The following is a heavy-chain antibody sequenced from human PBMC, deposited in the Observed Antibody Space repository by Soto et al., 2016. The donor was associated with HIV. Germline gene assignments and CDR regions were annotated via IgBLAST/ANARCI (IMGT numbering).Heavy chain of an antibody. J-gene: IGHJ4*02. CDR2: IDSDGTTT. CDR3: TRGGPSGSYFSFDY. Sequence: EVQLVESGGGLVQPGGSLRLSCAASGFTFSNYWIHWVRQAPGKGLVWVSRIDSDGTTTNYADSVKGRFTISRDNAKNTLYLQMNSLRAEDTAIYYRTRGGPSGSYFSFDYWGQGNPGHRLL. V-gene: IGHV3-74*01. CDR1: GFTFSNYW. D-gene: IGHD1-26*01.